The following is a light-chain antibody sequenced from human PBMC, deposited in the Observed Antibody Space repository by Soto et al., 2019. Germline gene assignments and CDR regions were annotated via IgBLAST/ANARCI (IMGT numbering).Light chain of an antibody. CDR1: QSVSSN. Sequence: EIVMTQSPATLSVSPGERATLSCRASQSVSSNLAWYQQKPGQAPRLLIYGASTRATGIPARFSGRGSGTDFTLPISSLEAEDFAVYYCQQYNKYPPLTFGAGTKVEIK. CDR3: QQYNKYPPLT. J-gene: IGKJ4*01. CDR2: GAS. V-gene: IGKV3-15*01.